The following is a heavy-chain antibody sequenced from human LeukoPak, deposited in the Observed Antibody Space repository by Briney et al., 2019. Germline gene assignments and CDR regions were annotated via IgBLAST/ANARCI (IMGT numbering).Heavy chain of an antibody. CDR2: IYYSGST. J-gene: IGHJ4*02. CDR1: GGSISSYY. Sequence: SETLSLTCTVSGGSISSYYWNWIRQPPGKGLEWIGYIYYSGSTNYNPSLKSRVTISVDTSKNQFSLKLSSVTAADTAVYYCARAYCSGGSCYLGDYWGQGTLVTVSP. D-gene: IGHD2-15*01. CDR3: ARAYCSGGSCYLGDY. V-gene: IGHV4-59*01.